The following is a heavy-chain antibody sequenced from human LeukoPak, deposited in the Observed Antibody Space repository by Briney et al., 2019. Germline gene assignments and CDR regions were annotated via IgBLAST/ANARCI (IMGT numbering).Heavy chain of an antibody. J-gene: IGHJ5*02. CDR1: GGSVSSGGYY. CDR3: ARAPYYGSGSYYNWDNWFDP. D-gene: IGHD3-10*01. CDR2: IYYSGTT. V-gene: IGHV4-31*03. Sequence: SETLSLTCTVSGGSVSSGGYYWSWIRQHPGKDLEWIGYIYYSGTTYYNPSLKSRVTISVDTSKNQFSLKLSSVTAADTAVYYCARAPYYGSGSYYNWDNWFDPWGQGTLVTVSS.